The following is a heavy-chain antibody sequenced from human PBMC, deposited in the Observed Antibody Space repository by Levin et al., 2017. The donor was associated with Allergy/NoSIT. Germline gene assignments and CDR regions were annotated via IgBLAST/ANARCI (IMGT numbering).Heavy chain of an antibody. D-gene: IGHD2-8*02. Sequence: SETLSPTCTISGAFISNYYWSWIRQPPGKGLEWIGFISYSGSTTYNPSLDSRTIISIDLSKNHFSLRLRSVTAADTAVYYCATVPVYGMDVWGQGTTVTVS. V-gene: IGHV4-59*01. CDR3: ATVPVYGMDV. CDR1: GAFISNYY. J-gene: IGHJ6*02. CDR2: ISYSGST.